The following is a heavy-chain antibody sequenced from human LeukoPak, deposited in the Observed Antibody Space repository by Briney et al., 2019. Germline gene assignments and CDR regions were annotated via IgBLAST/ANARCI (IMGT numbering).Heavy chain of an antibody. Sequence: GESLKISCKGSGYSFTSYWIGRVRQMPGKGLEWIGIIYPGDSDTRYSPSFQGQVTISADKSISTAYLQWSSLKASDTAMYYCASTIAAADPTDAFDIWGQGTMVTVSS. CDR3: ASTIAAADPTDAFDI. CDR1: GYSFTSYW. D-gene: IGHD6-13*01. V-gene: IGHV5-51*01. J-gene: IGHJ3*02. CDR2: IYPGDSDT.